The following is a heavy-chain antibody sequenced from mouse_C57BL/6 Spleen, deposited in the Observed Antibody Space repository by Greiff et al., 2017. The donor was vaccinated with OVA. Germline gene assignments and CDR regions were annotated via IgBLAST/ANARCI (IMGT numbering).Heavy chain of an antibody. CDR3: ARYYYDYDEDD. D-gene: IGHD2-4*01. CDR1: GYTFTSYG. J-gene: IGHJ2*01. Sequence: QVQLQQSGAELARPGASVKLSCKASGYTFTSYGISWVKQRTGQGLEWIGEIYPRSGNTYYNEKFKGKATLTADKSSSTAYMELRSLTSEDSAVYFCARYYYDYDEDDWGQGTTLTVSS. V-gene: IGHV1-81*01. CDR2: IYPRSGNT.